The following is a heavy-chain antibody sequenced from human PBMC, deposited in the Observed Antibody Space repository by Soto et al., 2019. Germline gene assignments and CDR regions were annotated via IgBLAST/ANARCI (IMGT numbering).Heavy chain of an antibody. Sequence: QVQLQESGPGLVKPSQTLSLTCTVSGGSISSGGYYWSWIRQHPGKGLEWIGYIYYSGSTYYNPSLKSRVTISVDTSKNQFSLKLSAVTSADTAVYYCAREADCTNGVCGGIDYWGQGTLVTVSS. CDR3: AREADCTNGVCGGIDY. CDR1: GGSISSGGYY. J-gene: IGHJ4*02. D-gene: IGHD2-8*01. CDR2: IYYSGST. V-gene: IGHV4-31*03.